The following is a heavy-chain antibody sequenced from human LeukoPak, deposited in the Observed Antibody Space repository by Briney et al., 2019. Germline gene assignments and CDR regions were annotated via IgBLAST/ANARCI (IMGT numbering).Heavy chain of an antibody. D-gene: IGHD2-2*01. V-gene: IGHV4-30-4*01. CDR1: GGSISSGDYY. Sequence: SETLSLTCTVSGGSISSGDYYWSWIRQPPGKGLEWIGYIYYSGSTYYNPSLKSRVTISVDTSKNQFSLKLSSVTAADTAVYYCARAYCSSTSCYWRGARPGARYYGMDVWGQGTTVTVSS. J-gene: IGHJ6*02. CDR2: IYYSGST. CDR3: ARAYCSSTSCYWRGARPGARYYGMDV.